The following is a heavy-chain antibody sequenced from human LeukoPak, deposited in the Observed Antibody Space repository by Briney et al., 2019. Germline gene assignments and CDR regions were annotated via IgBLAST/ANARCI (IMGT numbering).Heavy chain of an antibody. CDR1: GFTFSSYA. V-gene: IGHV3-23*01. J-gene: IGHJ4*02. CDR3: AKDLEGGSGWLFDY. D-gene: IGHD6-19*01. CDR2: ISGSGGST. Sequence: GGSLRLSCAASGFTFSSYAMSWARQAPGKGLEWVSAISGSGGSTYYADSVKGRFTISRDNSKNTLYLQMNSLRAEDTAVYYCAKDLEGGSGWLFDYWGQGTLVTVSS.